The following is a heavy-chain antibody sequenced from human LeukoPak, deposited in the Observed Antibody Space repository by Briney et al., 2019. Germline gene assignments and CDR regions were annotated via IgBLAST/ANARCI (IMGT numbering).Heavy chain of an antibody. V-gene: IGHV1-18*01. CDR3: ARGRAAYYDFWSGYDYYMDV. J-gene: IGHJ6*03. CDR2: ISAYNGNT. D-gene: IGHD3-3*01. CDR1: GGTFSSYA. Sequence: ASVKVSCKASGGTFSSYAIGWVRQAPGQGLEWMGWISAYNGNTNYAQKLQGRVTMTTDTSTSTAYMELRSLRSDDTAVYYCARGRAAYYDFWSGYDYYMDVWGKGTTVTVSS.